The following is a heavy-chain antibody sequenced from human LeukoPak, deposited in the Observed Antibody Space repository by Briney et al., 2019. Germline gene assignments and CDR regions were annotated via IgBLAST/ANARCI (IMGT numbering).Heavy chain of an antibody. CDR3: ARKASEFDC. Sequence: GGSLRLSCAASGFTFNNYAMSWVRQAPGKGLEWVSSISGSGGSTYHADSVKGRFTISRDNSQNTLYLQMNSLRAEDTAVYYCARKASEFDCWGQGTLVTVSS. CDR1: GFTFNNYA. CDR2: ISGSGGST. V-gene: IGHV3-23*01. J-gene: IGHJ4*02.